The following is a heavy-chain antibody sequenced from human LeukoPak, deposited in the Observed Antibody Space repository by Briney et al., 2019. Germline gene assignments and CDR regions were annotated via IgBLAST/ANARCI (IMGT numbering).Heavy chain of an antibody. CDR2: ISGLSSYI. CDR1: GFTFSSHG. Sequence: GWSLRLSCATSGFTFSSHGMNWVRQAPGKGLEWVSSISGLSSYIYYADSVKGRFTISRDNAKNSLYLQMNSLRAEDTAVYYCAKVNNDLNGMDVWGQGTTVTVS. V-gene: IGHV3-21*06. CDR3: AKVNNDLNGMDV. J-gene: IGHJ6*02. D-gene: IGHD3-3*01.